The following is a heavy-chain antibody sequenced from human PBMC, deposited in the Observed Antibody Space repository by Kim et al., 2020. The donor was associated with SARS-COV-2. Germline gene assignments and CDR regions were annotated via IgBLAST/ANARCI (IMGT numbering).Heavy chain of an antibody. D-gene: IGHD3-22*01. CDR2: INPRCGST. Sequence: ASVKVSCKSSGYTFTSYYMHWVQHATGQGLECMGIINPRCGSTSYAQKFQGRVTMTRDTSTSTVYMELSSLRSEDTAVYYCAISAYDSSGYHYWGQGTLVTVSS. J-gene: IGHJ4*02. CDR3: AISAYDSSGYHY. CDR1: GYTFTSYY. V-gene: IGHV1-46*01.